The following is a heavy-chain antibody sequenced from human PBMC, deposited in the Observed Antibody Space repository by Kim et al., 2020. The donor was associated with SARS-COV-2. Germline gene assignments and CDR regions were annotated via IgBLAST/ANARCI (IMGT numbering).Heavy chain of an antibody. CDR2: IIPIFGTA. CDR1: GGTFSSYA. D-gene: IGHD3-9*01. V-gene: IGHV1-69*13. Sequence: SVKVSCKASGGTFSSYAISWVRQAPGQGLEWMGGIIPIFGTANYAQKFQGRVTITADESTSTAYMELSSLRSEDTAVYYCASDSRYFDWLPSRSEGNYYYYMDVWGKGTTVTVSS. J-gene: IGHJ6*03. CDR3: ASDSRYFDWLPSRSEGNYYYYMDV.